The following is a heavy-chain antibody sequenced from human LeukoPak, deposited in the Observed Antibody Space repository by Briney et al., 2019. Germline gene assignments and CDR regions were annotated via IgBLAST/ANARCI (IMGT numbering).Heavy chain of an antibody. J-gene: IGHJ6*03. V-gene: IGHV4-34*01. CDR3: ARTYSSSSGDYYYYMDV. CDR1: GGSFSGYY. CDR2: INHSGST. Sequence: SETLSLTCAVYGGSFSGYYWSWIRQPPGKGLEWIGEINHSGSTNYNPSLKSRVTISVDTSKNQFSLKLSSVTAADTAVYYCARTYSSSSGDYYYYMDVWGKGTTVTVSS. D-gene: IGHD6-6*01.